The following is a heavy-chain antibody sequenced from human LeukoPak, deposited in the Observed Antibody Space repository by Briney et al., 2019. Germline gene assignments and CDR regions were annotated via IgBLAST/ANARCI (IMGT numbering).Heavy chain of an antibody. J-gene: IGHJ4*02. CDR1: GGSISSGDYY. D-gene: IGHD3-22*01. CDR2: TYYSGST. CDR3: ARVNDSSGYSNYFDY. Sequence: SQTLSLTCTVSGGSISSGDYYWSWIRQPPGKGLEWIGYTYYSGSTYYNPSLKSRVTISVDTSKNQLSLKLSSVTAADTAVYYCARVNDSSGYSNYFDYWGQGTLVTVSS. V-gene: IGHV4-30-4*01.